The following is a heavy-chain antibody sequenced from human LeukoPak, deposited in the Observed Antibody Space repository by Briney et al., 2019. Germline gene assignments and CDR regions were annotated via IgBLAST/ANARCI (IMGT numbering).Heavy chain of an antibody. CDR3: ARGTRAYNWFDP. D-gene: IGHD2-2*01. V-gene: IGHV1-24*01. CDR1: GYTLTELS. J-gene: IGHJ5*02. Sequence: ASVKVSCKVSGYTLTELSMHWVRQAPGKGLEWMGGFDPEDGETIYAQKFQGRVTMTEDTSTDTAYMELSSLRSEDTAVYYCARGTRAYNWFDPWGQGTLVTVSS. CDR2: FDPEDGET.